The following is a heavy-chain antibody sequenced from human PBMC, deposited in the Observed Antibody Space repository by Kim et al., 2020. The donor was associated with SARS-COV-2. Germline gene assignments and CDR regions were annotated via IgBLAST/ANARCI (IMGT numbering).Heavy chain of an antibody. Sequence: GGSLRLSCAASGFTFSSYGMHWVRQAPGKGLEWVAVIWYDGSNKYYADSVKGRFTISRDNSKNTLYLQMNSLRAEDTAVYYCAREGRIAAQFDYWGQGTLVTVSS. D-gene: IGHD6-6*01. CDR1: GFTFSSYG. V-gene: IGHV3-33*01. CDR3: AREGRIAAQFDY. CDR2: IWYDGSNK. J-gene: IGHJ4*02.